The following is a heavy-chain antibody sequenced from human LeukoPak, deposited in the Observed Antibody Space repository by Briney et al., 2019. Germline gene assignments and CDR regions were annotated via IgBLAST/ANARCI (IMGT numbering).Heavy chain of an antibody. CDR1: GFTVSSNY. D-gene: IGHD6-13*01. CDR3: ARVPVASWIQLDS. Sequence: GSLRLSCAASGFTVSSNYMSWVRQAPGEGLWWVSIIYSGGSTYFAASVKGRFTISRDNSKNTLYLQMNSLRAEDTALYYCARVPVASWIQLDSWGQGTLVTVSS. J-gene: IGHJ4*02. V-gene: IGHV3-53*01. CDR2: IYSGGST.